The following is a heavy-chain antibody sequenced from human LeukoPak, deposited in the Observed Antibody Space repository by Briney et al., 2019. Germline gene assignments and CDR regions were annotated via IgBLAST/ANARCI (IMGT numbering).Heavy chain of an antibody. J-gene: IGHJ4*02. D-gene: IGHD4-17*01. CDR2: IYHSGST. Sequence: PSETLSLTCAVSGYSIRSGYYWGWIRQPPGKGLEWIGSIYHSGSTYYNPSLKSRVTISVDTSKNQFSLKLSSVTAADTAVYYCARGYYDYGDYFDYWGQGTLVTVSS. V-gene: IGHV4-38-2*01. CDR3: ARGYYDYGDYFDY. CDR1: GYSIRSGYY.